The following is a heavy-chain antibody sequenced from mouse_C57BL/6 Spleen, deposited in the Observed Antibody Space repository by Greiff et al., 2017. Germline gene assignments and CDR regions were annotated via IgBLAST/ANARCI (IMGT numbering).Heavy chain of an antibody. CDR2: IDPETGGT. Sequence: QVQLQQSGAELVRPGASVTLSCKASGYTFTDYEMHWVKQTPVHGLEWIGAIDPETGGTAYNQKFKGKAILTADKSSSTAYMELRSLTSEDSAVYYCTRGGYYDAMDYWGQGTSVTVSS. J-gene: IGHJ4*01. CDR1: GYTFTDYE. CDR3: TRGGYYDAMDY. D-gene: IGHD2-2*01. V-gene: IGHV1-15*01.